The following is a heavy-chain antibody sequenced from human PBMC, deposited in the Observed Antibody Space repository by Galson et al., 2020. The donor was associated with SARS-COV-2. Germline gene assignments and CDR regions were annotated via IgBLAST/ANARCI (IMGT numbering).Heavy chain of an antibody. D-gene: IGHD6-13*01. V-gene: IGHV3-74*01. Sequence: GGSLRLSCTASGFNISNYWMHWVRQAPGKGLVWVSRINNQGSSINYADSVQGRFTISRDNAKNTVYLQMSSLRVEDTAVYYCVRGWGRGATAGLRYWGQGTLVTVSS. CDR1: GFNISNYW. J-gene: IGHJ4*02. CDR3: VRGWGRGATAGLRY. CDR2: INNQGSSI.